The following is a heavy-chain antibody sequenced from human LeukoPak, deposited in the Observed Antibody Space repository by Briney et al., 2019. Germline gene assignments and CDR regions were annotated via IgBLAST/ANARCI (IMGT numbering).Heavy chain of an antibody. CDR1: GGTFSSYA. D-gene: IGHD2-15*01. J-gene: IGHJ6*02. Sequence: GASVKVSCKASGGTFSSYAISWVRQAPGQGLEWMGGIIPIFGTANYAQKFQGRVTITADESTSTAYMELSSLRSGDTAVYYCARAILGYCSGGSCYFGPSQYGMDVWGQGTTVTVSS. CDR2: IIPIFGTA. V-gene: IGHV1-69*13. CDR3: ARAILGYCSGGSCYFGPSQYGMDV.